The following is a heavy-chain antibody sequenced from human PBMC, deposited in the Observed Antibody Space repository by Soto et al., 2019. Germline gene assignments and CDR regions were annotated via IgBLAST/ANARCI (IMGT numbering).Heavy chain of an antibody. CDR2: IKSKTDGGTT. CDR3: TTDFDPPPELIAAAGTVYNWFDP. J-gene: IGHJ5*02. D-gene: IGHD6-13*01. Sequence: GGSLRLSCAASGFTFSNAWMSWVRQAPGKGLEWVGRIKSKTDGGTTDYAAPVKGRFTISRDDSKNTLYLQMNSLKTEDTAVYYCTTDFDPPPELIAAAGTVYNWFDPWGQGTLVTVSS. CDR1: GFTFSNAW. V-gene: IGHV3-15*01.